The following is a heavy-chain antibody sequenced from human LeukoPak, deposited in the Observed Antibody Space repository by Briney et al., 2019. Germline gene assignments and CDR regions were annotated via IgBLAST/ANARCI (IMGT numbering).Heavy chain of an antibody. CDR3: VGYPWYFDY. J-gene: IGHJ4*02. Sequence: KPSETLSLTCTVSGGSISSYYWSWIRQPPGKGLEWIGYIYYSGSTNYNPSLKSRVTISVDTSKNQFSLKLSSVTAADTAVYYCVGYPWYFDYWGQGTLVTVSS. CDR1: GGSISSYY. D-gene: IGHD6-25*01. CDR2: IYYSGST. V-gene: IGHV4-59*08.